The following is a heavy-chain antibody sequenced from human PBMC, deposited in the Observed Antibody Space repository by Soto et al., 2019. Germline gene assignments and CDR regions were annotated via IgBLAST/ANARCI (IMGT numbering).Heavy chain of an antibody. D-gene: IGHD2-8*01. CDR3: SKGSKFTIFSTNCY. CDR1: GFTFSTYA. CDR2: LSGNRGTT. J-gene: IGHJ4*02. Sequence: VQLLESGGGLVQPGGSLRLSCAASGFTFSTYAMAWVRQAPGKGLEWVSALSGNRGTTYSADSVKGRFTISRDSSRNTLYRQMSSLRADDTALYYCSKGSKFTIFSTNCYWGQGTLVTVSS. V-gene: IGHV3-23*01.